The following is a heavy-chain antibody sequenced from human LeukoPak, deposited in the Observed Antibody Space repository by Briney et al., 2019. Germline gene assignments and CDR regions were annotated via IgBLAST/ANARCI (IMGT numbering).Heavy chain of an antibody. CDR3: ARDLSSSTSCYSY. CDR2: ISPSGNYI. J-gene: IGHJ4*02. D-gene: IGHD2-2*01. V-gene: IGHV3-21*01. Sequence: GGSLRLSCVVSGFTFSSYSMNWVRQAPGKGLEWVSSISPSGNYIYYADSVEGRFTISRDNAKNSLYLQMNSLGAEDTAVYYCARDLSSSTSCYSYWGQGTLVTVSS. CDR1: GFTFSSYS.